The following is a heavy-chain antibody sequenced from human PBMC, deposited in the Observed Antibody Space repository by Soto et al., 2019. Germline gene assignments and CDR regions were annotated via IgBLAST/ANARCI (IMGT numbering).Heavy chain of an antibody. CDR2: INAGNGNT. Sequence: QVQLVQSGAEVKKPGASVKVSCKASGYTFTSYAMHWVRQAPGQRLEWMGWINAGNGNTKYSQKFQGRVTITRDTRAGTAYMGGGGGRSEDTVCYCGERSFVGRLGFFFFVVWGQGTRLTFSS. CDR1: GYTFTSYA. J-gene: IGHJ3*01. V-gene: IGHV1-3*01. D-gene: IGHD2-21*01. CDR3: ERSFVGRLGFFFFVV.